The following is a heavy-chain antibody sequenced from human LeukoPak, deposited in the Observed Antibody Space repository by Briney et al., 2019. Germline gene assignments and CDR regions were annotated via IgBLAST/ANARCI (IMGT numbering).Heavy chain of an antibody. J-gene: IGHJ4*02. Sequence: SETLSLTCTVSGGSISSSGYYWSWIRQPPGKGLEWIGEINHSGSTNYNPSLKSRVTISVDTSRNQFSLKLSSVTAADTAVYYCARSRGSYYGFDYWGQGTLVTVSS. CDR3: ARSRGSYYGFDY. CDR2: INHSGST. V-gene: IGHV4-39*01. CDR1: GGSISSSGYY. D-gene: IGHD1-26*01.